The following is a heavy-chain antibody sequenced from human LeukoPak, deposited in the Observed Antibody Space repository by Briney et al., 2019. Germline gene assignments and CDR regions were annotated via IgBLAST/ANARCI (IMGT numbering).Heavy chain of an antibody. D-gene: IGHD4-11*01. CDR3: ARSYSNYAHFEY. J-gene: IGHJ4*02. CDR1: GGSISSYY. Sequence: SETLSLTCTVSGGSISSYYWSWIRQPPGKGLEWIGYIYYSGSTNYNPSLKSRVTISVDTSKNQFSLKLRSVTAADTAAYYCARSYSNYAHFEYWGQGTLVTVSS. CDR2: IYYSGST. V-gene: IGHV4-59*01.